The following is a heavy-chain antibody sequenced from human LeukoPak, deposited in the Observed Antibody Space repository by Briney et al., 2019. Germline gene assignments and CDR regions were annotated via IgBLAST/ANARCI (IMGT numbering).Heavy chain of an antibody. CDR1: GFSFSSYN. V-gene: IGHV3-48*04. D-gene: IGHD5-18*01. CDR2: ISATTGKI. Sequence: GGSLRLSCAASGFSFSSYNMNWVRHAPGRGPEWVSYISATTGKIYYADSVKGRFTISRDNAKSALYLELNSLRAEDTAVYYCVRAFNGNSYGYGFWGQGTLVTVSS. CDR3: VRAFNGNSYGYGF. J-gene: IGHJ4*02.